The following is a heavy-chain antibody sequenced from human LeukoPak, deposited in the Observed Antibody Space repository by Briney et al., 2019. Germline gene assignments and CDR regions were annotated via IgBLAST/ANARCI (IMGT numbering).Heavy chain of an antibody. CDR3: AADASAYYDFWSGSYSYYYYMDV. CDR1: GFTFSSYS. Sequence: PGGSLRLSCAASGFTFSSYSMNWVRQAPGKGLEWVSYISSSSSTIYYADSVKGRFTISRDNAKNSLYLQMNSLRAEDTAVYYCAADASAYYDFWSGSYSYYYYMDVWGKGTTVTVSS. J-gene: IGHJ6*03. D-gene: IGHD3-3*01. V-gene: IGHV3-48*01. CDR2: ISSSSSTI.